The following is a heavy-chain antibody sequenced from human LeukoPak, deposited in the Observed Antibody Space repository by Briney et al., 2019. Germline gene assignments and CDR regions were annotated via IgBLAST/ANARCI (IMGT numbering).Heavy chain of an antibody. D-gene: IGHD3-22*01. V-gene: IGHV4-59*01. J-gene: IGHJ4*02. CDR3: AREDYYHFDY. Sequence: SETLSLTCTVSGGSISSYYWSWIRQPPGKGLEWIGYIYSSGSTNYNPSLKSRVTISVDTSKNQFSQKLSSVTAADTAVYYCAREDYYHFDYWGQGTLVTVSS. CDR1: GGSISSYY. CDR2: IYSSGST.